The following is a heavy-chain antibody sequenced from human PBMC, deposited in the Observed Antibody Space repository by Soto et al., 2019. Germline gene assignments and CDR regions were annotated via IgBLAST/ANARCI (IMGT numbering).Heavy chain of an antibody. J-gene: IGHJ6*02. CDR1: GDALSGDY. D-gene: IGHD1-7*01. Sequence: QVQLQESGPGLVKPSETLALTCTVSGDALSGDYWTWIRQSPGKGLEWLGYILPTGSSDYSPSLMSRGDISVDTSRNHLSLKMTSMTAADTAVYFCVRTPKNLLRNFFYYGMDVWGQGTAVTVS. CDR2: ILPTGSS. V-gene: IGHV4-59*01. CDR3: VRTPKNLLRNFFYYGMDV.